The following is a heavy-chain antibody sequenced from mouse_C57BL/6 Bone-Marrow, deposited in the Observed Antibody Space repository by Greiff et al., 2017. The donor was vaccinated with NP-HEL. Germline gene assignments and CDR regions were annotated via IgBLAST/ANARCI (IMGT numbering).Heavy chain of an antibody. CDR1: GYTFTSYW. Sequence: QVQLQQPGAELVRPGTSVKLSCKASGYTFTSYWMHWVKQRPGQGLEWIGVIDPSDSYTNYNQKFKGKATLTVDTSSSTAYMQLSSLTSEDSAVYYWARYPLYYGSSDWYFDVWGTGTTVTVSS. J-gene: IGHJ1*03. CDR3: ARYPLYYGSSDWYFDV. D-gene: IGHD1-1*01. V-gene: IGHV1-59*01. CDR2: IDPSDSYT.